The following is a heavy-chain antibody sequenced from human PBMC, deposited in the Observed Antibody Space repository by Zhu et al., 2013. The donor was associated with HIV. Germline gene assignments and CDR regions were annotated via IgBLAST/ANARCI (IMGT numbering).Heavy chain of an antibody. V-gene: IGHV1-69*01. CDR1: GGTFSSYA. J-gene: IGHJ3*02. D-gene: IGHD3-22*01. Sequence: QVQLVQSGAEVKKPGSSVKVSCKASGGTFSSYAISWVRQAPGQGLEWMGGIIPIFGTANYAQKFQGRVTITADESTSTAYMELSSLRSEDTAVYYARAHILHYDSSGYPMSYAFDIWGQGTMVTVSS. CDR3: RAHILHYDSSGYPMSYAFDI. CDR2: IIPIFGTA.